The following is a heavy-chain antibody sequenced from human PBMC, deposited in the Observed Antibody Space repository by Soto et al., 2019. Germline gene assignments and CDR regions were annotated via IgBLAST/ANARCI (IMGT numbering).Heavy chain of an antibody. Sequence: GGSLRLSCAASGFTFSSYGMHWVRQAPGKGLEWVAVIWYDGSNKYYADSVKGRFTISRDNSKNTLYLQMNSLRAEDTAVYYCARDRHYDYVWGSYRPDAFDIWGQGTMVTVSS. D-gene: IGHD3-16*02. CDR3: ARDRHYDYVWGSYRPDAFDI. V-gene: IGHV3-33*01. CDR2: IWYDGSNK. J-gene: IGHJ3*02. CDR1: GFTFSSYG.